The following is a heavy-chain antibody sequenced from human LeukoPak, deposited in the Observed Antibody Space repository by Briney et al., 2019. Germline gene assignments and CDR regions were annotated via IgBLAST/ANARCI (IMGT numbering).Heavy chain of an antibody. D-gene: IGHD3-22*01. V-gene: IGHV3-30*01. Sequence: GGSLRLSCAASGFAFSRYAMHWVRQAPGKGLEWVAVTSPDGNEKYYADSVKGRFTISRDNSKNTVFLQMNSLSTEDTAVYSCFTGSAYYYDSWGQGTLVTVSS. J-gene: IGHJ5*01. CDR3: FTGSAYYYDS. CDR1: GFAFSRYA. CDR2: TSPDGNEK.